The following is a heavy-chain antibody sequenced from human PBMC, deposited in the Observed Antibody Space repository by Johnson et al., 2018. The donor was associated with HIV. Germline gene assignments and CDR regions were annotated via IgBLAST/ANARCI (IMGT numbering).Heavy chain of an antibody. CDR1: GFTFSSYW. V-gene: IGHV3-7*01. CDR3: ARASNSGYDQAFDI. J-gene: IGHJ3*02. D-gene: IGHD5-12*01. CDR2: IKQDGSEK. Sequence: VQLVESGGGVVQPGRSLRLSCAASGFTFSSYWMSWVRQAPGKGLEWVANIKQDGSEKYYVDSVKGRFTISRDNAKNSLYLQMNSLRAEDTAVYYCARASNSGYDQAFDIWGQGTMVTVSS.